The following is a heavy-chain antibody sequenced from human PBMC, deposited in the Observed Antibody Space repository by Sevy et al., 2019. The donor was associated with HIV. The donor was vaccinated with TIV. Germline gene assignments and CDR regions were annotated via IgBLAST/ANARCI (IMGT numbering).Heavy chain of an antibody. D-gene: IGHD6-19*01. CDR1: GGIFRSYG. Sequence: ASVKVSCKASGGIFRSYGISWVRQVPGQGLEWMGGIIPILGSVNYAQKFQGRVTITADESTQTAYMELSSLRSEDTAVYYCARGGGNGWYYFDYWGQETLVTVSS. CDR3: ARGGGNGWYYFDY. CDR2: IIPILGSV. J-gene: IGHJ4*02. V-gene: IGHV1-69*13.